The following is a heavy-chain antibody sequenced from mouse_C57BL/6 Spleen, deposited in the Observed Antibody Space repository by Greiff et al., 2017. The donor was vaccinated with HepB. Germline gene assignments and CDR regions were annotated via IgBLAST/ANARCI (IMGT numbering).Heavy chain of an antibody. Sequence: EVQRVESGGGLVKPGGSLKLSCAASGFTFSDYGMHWVRQAPEKGLEWVAYISSGSSTIYYADTVKGRFTISRDNAKNTLFLQMTSLRSEDTAMYYCARRDWGAMDYWGQGTSVTVSS. CDR2: ISSGSSTI. J-gene: IGHJ4*01. D-gene: IGHD4-1*01. CDR1: GFTFSDYG. CDR3: ARRDWGAMDY. V-gene: IGHV5-17*01.